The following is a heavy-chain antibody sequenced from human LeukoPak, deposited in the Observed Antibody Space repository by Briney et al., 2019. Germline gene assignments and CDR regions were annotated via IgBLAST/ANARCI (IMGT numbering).Heavy chain of an antibody. J-gene: IGHJ6*02. CDR3: ARGYYAMDV. Sequence: GGSLRLSCAASGFTFTSYRIHWVRQVPGKGLVWVSSINTDGSSTSYAESVKGRFTISRDNAKNTLYLQMNTLRAEDTAVYYCARGYYAMDVWGQGTTVTVSS. V-gene: IGHV3-74*01. CDR2: INTDGSST. CDR1: GFTFTSYR.